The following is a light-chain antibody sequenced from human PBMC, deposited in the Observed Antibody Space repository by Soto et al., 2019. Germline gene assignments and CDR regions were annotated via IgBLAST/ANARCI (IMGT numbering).Light chain of an antibody. CDR1: SGHSSYA. V-gene: IGLV4-69*01. CDR3: QTWGPAIQV. Sequence: QLVLTQSPSASASLGASVRLTCTLSSGHSSYAIAWHQQQPEKGPRYLMKLNSDGSHSKGDGIPDRFSGSGSAAVRYLTIPRLQSEDEADCYCQTWGPAIQVFGGGTQLTVL. CDR2: LNSDGSH. J-gene: IGLJ3*02.